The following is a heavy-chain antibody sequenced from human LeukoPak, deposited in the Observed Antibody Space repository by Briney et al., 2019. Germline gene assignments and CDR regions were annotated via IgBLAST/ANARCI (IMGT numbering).Heavy chain of an antibody. V-gene: IGHV4-34*01. Sequence: SETLSLTCTVSGGSISSYYWSWIRQPPGKGLEWIGKINHSGSTTYNPSLKSRVTISVDTSKNQFSLKLSSVTAADTAVYYCARASYCSKTTCHNLSWFGPWGQGTLVTVSS. D-gene: IGHD2-8*01. CDR1: GGSISSYY. J-gene: IGHJ5*02. CDR3: ARASYCSKTTCHNLSWFGP. CDR2: INHSGST.